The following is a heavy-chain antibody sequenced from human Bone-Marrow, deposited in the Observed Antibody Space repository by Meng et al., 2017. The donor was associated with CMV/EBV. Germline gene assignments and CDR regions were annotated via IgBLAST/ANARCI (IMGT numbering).Heavy chain of an antibody. CDR1: SGSFSGYY. V-gene: IGHV4-34*01. D-gene: IGHD3-10*01. CDR2: IYHSGST. Sequence: SETLSLTCALYSGSFSGYYWSWIRQPPGKGLEWIGEIYHSGSTNYNPSLKSRVTISVDTSKNQFSLKLSSVTAADTAVYYCARGARYSGSGSPFDYWGQGTLVTVSS. CDR3: ARGARYSGSGSPFDY. J-gene: IGHJ4*02.